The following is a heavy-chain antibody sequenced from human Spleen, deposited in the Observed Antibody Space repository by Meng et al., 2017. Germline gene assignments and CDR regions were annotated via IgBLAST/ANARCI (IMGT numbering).Heavy chain of an antibody. CDR2: ISYDGSNN. CDR1: GFIFRNYA. Sequence: QVQRLESGVGVVQPGRSLRLSCAASGFIFRNYAMHWVRQAPGKGLEWVAVISYDGSNNNYADYVKGRFTIYRDNSENTLYLQMNSLRAEDTAVYYCAKETSDSSAFYRYDIWGQGSLVTVSS. V-gene: IGHV3-30-3*01. D-gene: IGHD3-22*01. CDR3: AKETSDSSAFYRYDI. J-gene: IGHJ4*02.